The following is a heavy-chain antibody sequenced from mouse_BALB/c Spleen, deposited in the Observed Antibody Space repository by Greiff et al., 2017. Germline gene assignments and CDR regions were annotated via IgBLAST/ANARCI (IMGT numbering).Heavy chain of an antibody. CDR2: ISSGGST. CDR1: GFTFSSYA. Sequence: EVKVEESGGGLVKPGGSLKLSCAASGFTFSSYAMSWVRQTPEKRLEWVASISSGGSTYYPDSVKGRFTISRDNARNILYLQMSSLRSEDTAMYYCARGTYYGRYYAMDYWGQGTSVTVSS. D-gene: IGHD2-10*01. V-gene: IGHV5-6-5*01. CDR3: ARGTYYGRYYAMDY. J-gene: IGHJ4*01.